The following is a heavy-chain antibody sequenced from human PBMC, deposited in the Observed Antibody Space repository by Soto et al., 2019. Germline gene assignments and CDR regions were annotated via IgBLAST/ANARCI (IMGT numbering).Heavy chain of an antibody. J-gene: IGHJ4*02. CDR2: IIPVFGTA. Sequence: QVQLVQSGAEVKKPGSSVKVSCTASGGAFSSYAISWVRQAPGQGLEWMGGIIPVFGTANYAQKFQGRVTITADESTSTAYMEVGSLRSEDTAVYYCARDLFGDSSGYYLGYWGQGTLVTVSS. V-gene: IGHV1-69*01. CDR1: GGAFSSYA. CDR3: ARDLFGDSSGYYLGY. D-gene: IGHD3-22*01.